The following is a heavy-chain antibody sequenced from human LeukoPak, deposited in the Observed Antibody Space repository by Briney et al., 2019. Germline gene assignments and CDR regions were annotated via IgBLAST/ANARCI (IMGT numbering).Heavy chain of an antibody. CDR3: ARAGYVWGSYRFDFDY. Sequence: PSETLSLTCAVYGGSFSGYYWSWIRQPPGKGLEWIGEINHSGSTNYNPSLKSRVTISVDTSKNQFSLKLSSVTAADTAVYYCARAGYVWGSYRFDFDYWGQGTLVTVSS. D-gene: IGHD3-16*02. J-gene: IGHJ4*02. CDR2: INHSGST. CDR1: GGSFSGYY. V-gene: IGHV4-34*01.